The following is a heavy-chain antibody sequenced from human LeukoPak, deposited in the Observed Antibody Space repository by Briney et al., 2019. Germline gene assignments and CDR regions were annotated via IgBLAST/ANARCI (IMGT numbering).Heavy chain of an antibody. V-gene: IGHV3-74*01. CDR3: AKVLEQLVPDY. Sequence: GGSPRLSCAASGFTFSGYWMHWVRQAPGKGLVWVSRINPDGSSTIYADSVKGRFTISRDNAKNTLYLQMNSLRAEDTAVYYCAKVLEQLVPDYWGQGTLVTVSS. D-gene: IGHD6-6*01. CDR2: INPDGSST. J-gene: IGHJ4*02. CDR1: GFTFSGYW.